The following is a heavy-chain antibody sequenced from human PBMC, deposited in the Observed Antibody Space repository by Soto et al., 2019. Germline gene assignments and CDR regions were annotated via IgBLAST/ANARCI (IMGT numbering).Heavy chain of an antibody. V-gene: IGHV4-61*01. CDR1: GGSVSSGSYY. D-gene: IGHD3-9*01. Sequence: SETLSLTCTVSGGSVSSGSYYWSWIRQPPGKGLEWIGYIYYSGSTNYNPSLKSRVTISVDTSKNQFSLKLSSVTAADTAVYYCARETYYDILTGYSPWFDPWGQGTLVTVSS. J-gene: IGHJ5*02. CDR2: IYYSGST. CDR3: ARETYYDILTGYSPWFDP.